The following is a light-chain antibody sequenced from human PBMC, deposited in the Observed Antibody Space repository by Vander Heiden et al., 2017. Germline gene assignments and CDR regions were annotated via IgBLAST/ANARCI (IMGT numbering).Light chain of an antibody. V-gene: IGKV1-5*03. CDR3: QQYISYSRT. CDR1: QSVSSW. Sequence: DIQITQSPSTLSASVGDRVTITCRASQSVSSWLAWYQQKPGKAPNLLIYKASNLESGVPSRFSGSGSGAEFTLTISSLQPDDFATYYCQQYISYSRTFGQGTKVEIK. J-gene: IGKJ1*01. CDR2: KAS.